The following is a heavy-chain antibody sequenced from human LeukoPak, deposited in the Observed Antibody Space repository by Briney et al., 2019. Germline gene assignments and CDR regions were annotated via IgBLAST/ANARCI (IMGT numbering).Heavy chain of an antibody. CDR3: ARTATVVYFDY. CDR1: GYTFTSHY. D-gene: IGHD4-23*01. J-gene: IGHJ4*02. Sequence: ASVKVSCKASGYTFTSHYMHWVRQAPGQGLEWMGIINPSGGSISYAQKFQGRVTMTRDTSTSTVYMELSSLRSEDTAVYYCARTATVVYFDYWGQGTLVTVSS. V-gene: IGHV1-46*01. CDR2: INPSGGSI.